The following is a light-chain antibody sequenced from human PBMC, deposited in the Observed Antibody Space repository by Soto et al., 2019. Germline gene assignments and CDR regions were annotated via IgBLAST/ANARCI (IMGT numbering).Light chain of an antibody. CDR3: CLYAVTFYV. CDR1: SSDVGTYDF. V-gene: IGLV2-11*01. Sequence: QSALTQPRSVSGSPGQSVTISCTGTSSDVGTYDFVSWYQQHPGKAPRLMIFDVSERPSGVPDHFSGSKSGNTASLTISGLQAEDEADYYCCLYAVTFYVFGTGTKVTVL. CDR2: DVS. J-gene: IGLJ1*01.